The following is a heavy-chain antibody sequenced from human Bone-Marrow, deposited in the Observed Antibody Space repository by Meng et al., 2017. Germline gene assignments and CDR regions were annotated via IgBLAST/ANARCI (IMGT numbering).Heavy chain of an antibody. CDR1: GGSISSYY. V-gene: IGHV4-59*08. D-gene: IGHD6-19*01. CDR2: IYYSGST. CDR3: ARGPHYMSYSSGWYYFDY. J-gene: IGHJ4*02. Sequence: SETLSLTCTVSGGSISSYYWSWIRQPPGKGLEWIGYIYYSGSTNYNPSLKSRVTISVDTSKNQFSLKLSSVTAADTAVYYCARGPHYMSYSSGWYYFDYWGQGTLVTVSS.